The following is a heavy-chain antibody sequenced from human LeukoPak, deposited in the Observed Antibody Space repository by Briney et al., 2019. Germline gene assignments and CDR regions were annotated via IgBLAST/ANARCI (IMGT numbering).Heavy chain of an antibody. CDR2: IYYSGST. D-gene: IGHD3-10*01. V-gene: IGHV4-39*07. J-gene: IGHJ4*02. CDR3: ARETGARFGELSIDY. CDR1: GGSISSSSYY. Sequence: SETLSLTCTVSGGSISSSSYYWGWIRQPPGKGLEWIGSIYYSGSTYYNPSLKSRVTISVDTSKNQFSLKLSSVTAADTAVYYCARETGARFGELSIDYWGQGTLVTVSS.